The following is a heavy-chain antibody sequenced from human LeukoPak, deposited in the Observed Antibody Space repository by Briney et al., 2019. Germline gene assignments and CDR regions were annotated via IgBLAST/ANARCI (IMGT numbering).Heavy chain of an antibody. J-gene: IGHJ4*02. D-gene: IGHD3-22*01. Sequence: SETLSLTCAVSGGSISSGGYSWSWIRQPPGKGLEWIGYIYHSGSTYYNPSLKSQFTISVDKSKNQFSLKLSSATAADTAVYYCARRGDYCLDCWGQGVLVIVSS. CDR2: IYHSGST. V-gene: IGHV4-30-2*01. CDR3: ARRGDYCLDC. CDR1: GGSISSGGYS.